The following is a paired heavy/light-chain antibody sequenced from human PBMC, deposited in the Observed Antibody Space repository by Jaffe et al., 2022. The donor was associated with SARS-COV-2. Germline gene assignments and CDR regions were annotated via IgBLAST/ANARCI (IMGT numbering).Light chain of an antibody. V-gene: IGLV1-47*01. CDR1: SSNIGSNY. J-gene: IGLJ2*01. CDR3: AAWDDSLSGRVV. Sequence: QSVLTQPPSASGTPGQRVTISCSGSSSNIGSNYVYWYQQLPGTAPKLLIYRNNQRPSGVPDRFSGSKSGTSASLAISGLRSEDEADYYCAAWDDSLSGRVVFGGGTKLTVL. CDR2: RNN.
Heavy chain of an antibody. D-gene: IGHD2-21*02. CDR1: GYTFTSYY. Sequence: QVQLVQSGAEVKKPGASVKVSCKASGYTFTSYYMHWVRQAPGQGLEWMGIINPSGGSTSYAQKFQGRVTMTRDTSTSTVYMELSSLRSEDTAVYYCASGLAYCGGDCLDGMDVWGQGTTVTVSS. V-gene: IGHV1-46*01. J-gene: IGHJ6*02. CDR3: ASGLAYCGGDCLDGMDV. CDR2: INPSGGST.